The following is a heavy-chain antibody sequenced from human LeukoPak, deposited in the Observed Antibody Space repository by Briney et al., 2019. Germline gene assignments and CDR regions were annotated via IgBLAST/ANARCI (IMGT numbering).Heavy chain of an antibody. CDR3: AGVGRLYSSSSEVDY. V-gene: IGHV3-74*01. D-gene: IGHD6-6*01. Sequence: GGSLRLSCAASGFTFNRYWMHWVRQAPGKGLVWVSRINTDGSSTSYADSVKGRFTISRDNAKNTLYLQMNSLRADDTAVYYCAGVGRLYSSSSEVDYWGQGTLVTVSS. J-gene: IGHJ4*02. CDR2: INTDGSST. CDR1: GFTFNRYW.